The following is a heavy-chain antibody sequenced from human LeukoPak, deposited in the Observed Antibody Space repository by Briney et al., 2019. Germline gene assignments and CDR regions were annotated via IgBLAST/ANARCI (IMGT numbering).Heavy chain of an antibody. Sequence: GGSLRLSCEASGFTFSNHNMNWVRQAPGKGLEWVSAISGSGDSTYYGDSVKGRFTISRDNSKNTLYLQMNSLRAEDTAVYYCAKTRPLDSSSWSHGDYWGQGTLVTVSS. CDR1: GFTFSNHN. CDR3: AKTRPLDSSSWSHGDY. V-gene: IGHV3-23*01. D-gene: IGHD6-13*01. J-gene: IGHJ4*02. CDR2: ISGSGDST.